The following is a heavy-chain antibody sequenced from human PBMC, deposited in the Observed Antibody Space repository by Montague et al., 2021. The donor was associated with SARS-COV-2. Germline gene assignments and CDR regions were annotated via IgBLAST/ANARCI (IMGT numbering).Heavy chain of an antibody. CDR1: GGSRSSNYY. Sequence: SETLSLTCTVSGGSRSSNYYWGWIRQPPGKGLEWIGSIHYSGSTXXKPPLKSRVTISLDTSKNQFSLKLNSVTAADTAVYYCSRGDFGVVIIPYYYYYMDVWGKGTTVTVSS. CDR3: SRGDFGVVIIPYYYYYMDV. V-gene: IGHV4-39*01. D-gene: IGHD3-3*01. CDR2: IHYSGST. J-gene: IGHJ6*03.